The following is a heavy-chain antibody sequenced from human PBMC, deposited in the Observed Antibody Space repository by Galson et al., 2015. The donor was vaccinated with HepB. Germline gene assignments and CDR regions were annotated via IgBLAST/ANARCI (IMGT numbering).Heavy chain of an antibody. CDR1: GYTFTSYA. J-gene: IGHJ2*01. CDR2: INAGNGNT. CDR3: ARELDYWYSSSWYDWYFDL. D-gene: IGHD6-13*01. Sequence: SVKVSCKASGYTFTSYAMHWVRQAPGQRLEWMGWINAGNGNTKYSQKFQGRVTITRDTSASTAYMELSSLRSEDTAVYYCARELDYWYSSSWYDWYFDLWGRGTLVTVSS. V-gene: IGHV1-3*01.